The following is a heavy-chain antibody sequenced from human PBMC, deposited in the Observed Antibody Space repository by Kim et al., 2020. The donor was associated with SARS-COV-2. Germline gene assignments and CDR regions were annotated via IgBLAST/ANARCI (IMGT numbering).Heavy chain of an antibody. CDR1: GFTIGTYD. CDR3: AKYCISASCTGRYFDL. J-gene: IGHJ2*01. V-gene: IGHV3-23*01. Sequence: GGSLRLSCVASGFTIGTYDMHWVRQAPGRGLEWVSGIISSGGSTYYADSAKGRSTISRDNFKNTVYLQLSSLRAEDTAVYYCAKYCISASCTGRYFDLWG. D-gene: IGHD2-15*01. CDR2: IISSGGST.